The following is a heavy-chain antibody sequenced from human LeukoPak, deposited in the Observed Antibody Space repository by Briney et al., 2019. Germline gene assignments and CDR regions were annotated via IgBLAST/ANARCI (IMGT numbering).Heavy chain of an antibody. V-gene: IGHV1-18*01. CDR3: AREGIVVVTDAFDI. CDR2: ISAYNVNT. CDR1: GYTFTSYG. Sequence: ASVKVSCKASGYTFTSYGISWVRQAPGQGLNGRGWISAYNVNTDYAQKLQGRVTLTKATSTSTAYMELRRLRSEDTAVYYCAREGIVVVTDAFDIWGQGTMVTVSS. D-gene: IGHD2-21*02. J-gene: IGHJ3*02.